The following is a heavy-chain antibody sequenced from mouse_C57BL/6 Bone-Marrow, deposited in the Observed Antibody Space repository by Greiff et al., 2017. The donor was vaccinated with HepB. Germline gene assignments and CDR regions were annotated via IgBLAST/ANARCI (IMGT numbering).Heavy chain of an antibody. J-gene: IGHJ3*01. Sequence: QVQLQQPGAELVMPGASVKLSCKASGYTFTSYWMHWVKQRPGQGLEWIGEIDPSDSYTNYNQKFKGKSTLTVDTSSSTAYMQLSSLTSEDSAVYYCARDTTVVPFADWGQGTLVTVSA. CDR2: IDPSDSYT. V-gene: IGHV1-69*01. CDR3: ARDTTVVPFAD. D-gene: IGHD1-1*01. CDR1: GYTFTSYW.